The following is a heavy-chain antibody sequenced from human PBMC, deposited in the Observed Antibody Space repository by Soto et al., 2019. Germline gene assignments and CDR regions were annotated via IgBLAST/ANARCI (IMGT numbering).Heavy chain of an antibody. D-gene: IGHD4-17*01. CDR2: ISGSGGST. Sequence: GGSLRLSCAASGFTFSSYAMSWVRQAPGKGLEWVSVISGSGGSTYYADTVKGRFTISRDNSKNTLYLQMNSLRAEDTAVYYCAKRITVTTGGHWGKGTTVTVSS. V-gene: IGHV3-23*01. CDR3: AKRITVTTGGH. J-gene: IGHJ6*04. CDR1: GFTFSSYA.